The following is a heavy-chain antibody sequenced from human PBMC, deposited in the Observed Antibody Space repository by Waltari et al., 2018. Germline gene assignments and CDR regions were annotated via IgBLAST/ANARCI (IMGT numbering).Heavy chain of an antibody. CDR3: ARAGANWDLFDY. J-gene: IGHJ4*02. Sequence: QVQLQESGPGLVKPSETLSLTCTVSGYSISSGYYWGWIRQPPGKGLEWIGSIYHSGSTYYNPSLKSRGTISVDTSKNQFSLKLSSVTAADTAVYYCARAGANWDLFDYWGQGTLVTVSS. D-gene: IGHD7-27*01. CDR2: IYHSGST. V-gene: IGHV4-38-2*02. CDR1: GYSISSGYY.